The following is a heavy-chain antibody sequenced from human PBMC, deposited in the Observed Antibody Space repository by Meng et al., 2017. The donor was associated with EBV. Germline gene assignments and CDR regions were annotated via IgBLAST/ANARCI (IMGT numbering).Heavy chain of an antibody. Sequence: GRRGGSGGGLGQPGGALKLSCGASGFIFRDSAMHWVRQASGKGLEWVGRVETKASKYATAYAASVKGRFSVSRDDSKNMVFLEMNSLKTEDTARYYCWGDLNYGSYWGQGTLVTVSS. D-gene: IGHD3-16*01. CDR3: WGDLNYGSY. CDR1: GFIFRDSA. J-gene: IGHJ4*02. V-gene: IGHV3-73*01. CDR2: VETKASKYAT.